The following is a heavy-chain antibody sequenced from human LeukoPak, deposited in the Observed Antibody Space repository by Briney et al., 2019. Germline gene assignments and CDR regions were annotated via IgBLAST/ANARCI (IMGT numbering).Heavy chain of an antibody. D-gene: IGHD3-9*01. CDR1: GFTFSSYD. J-gene: IGHJ4*02. CDR3: TRDPHYDILTGYYSYYFDY. CDR2: ISSSSSSI. V-gene: IGHV3-48*03. Sequence: PGGSLRLSCAASGFTFSSYDMWWVRQAPGKGLEWVSYISSSSSSIYYADSVKGRFTISRDNAKNSLYLQMNSLKTEDTAVYYCTRDPHYDILTGYYSYYFDYWGQGTLVTVSS.